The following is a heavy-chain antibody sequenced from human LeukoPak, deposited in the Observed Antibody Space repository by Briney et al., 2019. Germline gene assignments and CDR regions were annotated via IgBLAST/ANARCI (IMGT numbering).Heavy chain of an antibody. J-gene: IGHJ4*02. CDR1: GGSISSYY. CDR3: ARRSHYYDSSGSRTYYFDY. Sequence: SETLSLTCTVSGGSISSYYWSWIRQPPGKGLEWIGYIYYSGSTNYNPSLKSRVTISVDTSKNQFSLKLSSVTAADTAVYYCARRSHYYDSSGSRTYYFDYWGQGTLVTVSS. V-gene: IGHV4-59*08. D-gene: IGHD3-22*01. CDR2: IYYSGST.